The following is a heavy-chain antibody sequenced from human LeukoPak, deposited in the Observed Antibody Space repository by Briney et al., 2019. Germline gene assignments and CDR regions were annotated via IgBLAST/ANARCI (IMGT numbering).Heavy chain of an antibody. CDR3: AKDLAGRTYYDFWSGYPFDY. D-gene: IGHD3-3*01. CDR1: GFTFSSYA. Sequence: GGSLRLSCAASGFTFSSYAMSWVRQAPGKGRECVSDISGSRDSTYYADPVKGRYTISRDNSKNTLYMQMTSLRAEDTAVYYCAKDLAGRTYYDFWSGYPFDYWGEGTLVTVSS. V-gene: IGHV3-23*01. J-gene: IGHJ4*02. CDR2: ISGSRDST.